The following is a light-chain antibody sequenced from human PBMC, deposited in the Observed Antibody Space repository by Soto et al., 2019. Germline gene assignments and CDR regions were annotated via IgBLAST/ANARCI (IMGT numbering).Light chain of an antibody. V-gene: IGLV4-69*01. CDR3: QTWVTGIHI. CDR2: LNSDGSH. Sequence: QPVLTQSPSASASLGASVKLTCTLSSGHSNYAIAWHQQQPEKGPRFLMKLNSDGSHSQGDGIPDRFSCSSSGAERYLTISTLQSEDEADYYCQTWVTGIHIFGGGTKLTVL. J-gene: IGLJ2*01. CDR1: SGHSNYA.